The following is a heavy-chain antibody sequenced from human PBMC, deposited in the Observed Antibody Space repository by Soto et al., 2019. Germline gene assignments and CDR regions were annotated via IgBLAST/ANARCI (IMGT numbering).Heavy chain of an antibody. CDR3: ARDRSPIGGYSTIFDY. CDR2: ISYDGSNK. Sequence: AGSTRLSCAASGLTFSSSAMDLSRKAQGKGLEWVAVISYDGSNKYYADSVKGRFTISRDNSKNTLNLQMNSLRAEDTAVYYCARDRSPIGGYSTIFDYWGQGTLVTVSS. CDR1: GLTFSSSA. J-gene: IGHJ4*02. V-gene: IGHV3-30-3*01. D-gene: IGHD2-21*02.